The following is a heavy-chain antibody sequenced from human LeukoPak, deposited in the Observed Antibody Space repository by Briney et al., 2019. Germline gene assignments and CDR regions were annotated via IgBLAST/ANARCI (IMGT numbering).Heavy chain of an antibody. J-gene: IGHJ4*02. CDR1: GFTLRSYG. D-gene: IGHD5-12*01. Sequence: GRSLRLSCAASGFTLRSYGMHWVRQAPGKGLEWVAVIWYDGSNRYYADSVKGRFTISRDNSKNMLYLQMNSLRAEDTALYYCARSEVATTGYFDYWGQGTLVTVSS. V-gene: IGHV3-33*01. CDR3: ARSEVATTGYFDY. CDR2: IWYDGSNR.